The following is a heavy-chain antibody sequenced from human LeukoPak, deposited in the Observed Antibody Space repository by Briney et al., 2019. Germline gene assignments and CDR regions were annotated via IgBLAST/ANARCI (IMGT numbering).Heavy chain of an antibody. CDR2: ISSSGNYI. V-gene: IGHV3-21*01. Sequence: GGSLRLSCAASGFTFSSYSMDWVRQAPGKGLEWVSSISSSGNYIYYADSVKGRFTISRDNAKNSLYLQMNSLRAEDTAVYYCARDHGIAAAANTWGQGTLVTVSS. J-gene: IGHJ5*02. CDR1: GFTFSSYS. D-gene: IGHD6-13*01. CDR3: ARDHGIAAAANT.